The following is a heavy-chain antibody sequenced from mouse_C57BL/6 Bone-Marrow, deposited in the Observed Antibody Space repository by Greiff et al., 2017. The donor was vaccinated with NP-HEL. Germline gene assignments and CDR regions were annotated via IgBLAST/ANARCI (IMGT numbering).Heavy chain of an antibody. CDR1: GFTFSSYT. D-gene: IGHD2-4*01. CDR2: ISGGGGNT. CDR3: AKIYDYDAWFAY. Sequence: DVQLVESGGGLVKPGGSLKLSCAASGFTFSSYTMSWVRQTPEKRLEWVATISGGGGNTYYPDSVKGRFTISRDNAKNTLYLQMSSLRSEDTALYYCAKIYDYDAWFAYWGQGTLVTVSA. J-gene: IGHJ3*01. V-gene: IGHV5-9*01.